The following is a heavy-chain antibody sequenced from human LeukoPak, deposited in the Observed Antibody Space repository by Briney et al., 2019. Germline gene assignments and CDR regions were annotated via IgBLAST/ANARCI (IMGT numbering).Heavy chain of an antibody. CDR3: ARVPGDY. CDR1: GFTFSSYS. CDR2: ISPSSNYI. D-gene: IGHD7-27*01. V-gene: IGHV3-21*01. Sequence: GSLRLSCAASGFTFSSYSMNWVRQAPGKGLEWVSSISPSSNYIYYADSLKGRFTISRDNAKNSLYLQMNSLRAEDTAVYYCARVPGDYWGQGTLVTVSS. J-gene: IGHJ4*02.